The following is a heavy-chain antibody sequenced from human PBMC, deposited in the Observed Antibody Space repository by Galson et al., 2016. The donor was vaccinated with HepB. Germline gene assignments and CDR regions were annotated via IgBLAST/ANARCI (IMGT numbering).Heavy chain of an antibody. D-gene: IGHD3-16*01. CDR1: GATFSPYG. V-gene: IGHV3-33*01. CDR2: IWYAGTNK. CDR3: ARDRRSDVKGNQGYFDL. Sequence: SLRLSCAASGATFSPYGIHWVRQAPGKGLEWVAVIWYAGTNKYYADSVKGRFTISRDNSKNTRYLQMSYLRTEDTALYYCARDRRSDVKGNQGYFDLWGRGTVVTVSA. J-gene: IGHJ2*01.